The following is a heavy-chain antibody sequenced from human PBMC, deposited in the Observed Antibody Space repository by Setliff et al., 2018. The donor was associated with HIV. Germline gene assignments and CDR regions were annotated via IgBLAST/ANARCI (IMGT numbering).Heavy chain of an antibody. CDR2: IYNSGST. D-gene: IGHD6-6*01. CDR3: ARHVGYSSSSLDY. CDR1: GGSMSSYF. V-gene: IGHV4-59*08. Sequence: SETLSLTCTVSGGSMSSYFWSWIRQSPGKGLEWIGYIYNSGSTNYDPSLKSRVTISPDTSKDQFSLKLISVTAADTAVYYCARHVGYSSSSLDYWGQGTLVTVSS. J-gene: IGHJ4*02.